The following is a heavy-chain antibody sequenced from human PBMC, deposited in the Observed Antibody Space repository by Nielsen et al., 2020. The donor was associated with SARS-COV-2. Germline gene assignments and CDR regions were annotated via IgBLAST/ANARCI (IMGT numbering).Heavy chain of an antibody. CDR1: GYTFTSYG. Sequence: ASVKVSCKASGYTFTSYGISWVRQAPGQGLEWMGWIITYNGNTNYPQKLQGRVTMTTDTSTSTAYMELRSLRSDDTAVYYCASRNYYDSSGYALGYWGQGTLVTVSS. D-gene: IGHD3-22*01. CDR3: ASRNYYDSSGYALGY. V-gene: IGHV1-18*01. CDR2: IITYNGNT. J-gene: IGHJ4*02.